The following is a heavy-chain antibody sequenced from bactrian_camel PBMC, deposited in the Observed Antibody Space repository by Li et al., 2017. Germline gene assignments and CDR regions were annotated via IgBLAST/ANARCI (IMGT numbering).Heavy chain of an antibody. J-gene: IGHJ6*01. D-gene: IGHD1*01. CDR2: IDLGDSRR. CDR1: GYSYSTYC. V-gene: IGHV3S26*01. CDR3: AARPISTRDCVAGGTAEFGY. Sequence: HVQLVASGGGSVQVEGSLNLSCVATPGYSYSTYCTAWFRQGPGKEREGVAFIDLGDSRRGYADSVKGRFSISKDNAGSTLYLQMNDLRPEDTAMYFCAARPISTRDCVAGGTAEFGYWGQGTQVTVS.